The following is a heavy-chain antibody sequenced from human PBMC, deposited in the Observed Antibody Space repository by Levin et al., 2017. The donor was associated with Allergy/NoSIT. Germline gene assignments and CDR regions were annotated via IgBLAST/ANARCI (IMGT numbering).Heavy chain of an antibody. J-gene: IGHJ4*02. CDR1: GGTFSSYT. CDR2: IIPILGIA. CDR3: ARARGGHYYGSGSYFDY. V-gene: IGHV1-69*02. D-gene: IGHD3-10*01. Sequence: SVKVSCKASGGTFSSYTISWVRQAPGQGLEWMGRIIPILGIANYAQKFQGRVTITADKSTSTAYMELSSLRSEDTAVYYCARARGGHYYGSGSYFDYWGQGTLVTVSS.